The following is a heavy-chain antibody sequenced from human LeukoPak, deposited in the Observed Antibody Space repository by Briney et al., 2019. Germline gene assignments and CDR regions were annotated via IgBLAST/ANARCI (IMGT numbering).Heavy chain of an antibody. D-gene: IGHD2-2*02. CDR3: AKSYVGYCSSVSCHTFDY. V-gene: IGHV3-20*04. Sequence: GGSLRLSCAASGFTFDDYGMSWVRQAPGKGLEWVSGIDRNGDSTGYADSVEGRFTISRDNAKNSLYLQMNSLRAEDTAVYYCAKSYVGYCSSVSCHTFDYWGQGTLVTVSS. CDR2: IDRNGDST. CDR1: GFTFDDYG. J-gene: IGHJ4*02.